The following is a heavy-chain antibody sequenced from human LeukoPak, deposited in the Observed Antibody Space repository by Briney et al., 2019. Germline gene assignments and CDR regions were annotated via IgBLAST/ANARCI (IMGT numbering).Heavy chain of an antibody. CDR2: INHSGST. V-gene: IGHV4-34*01. J-gene: IGHJ5*02. CDR1: GGSFSGYY. D-gene: IGHD2-2*01. CDR3: ARGSIVVVPAAKYNWFDP. Sequence: SETLSLTCAVYGGSFSGYYWSWIRQPPGKGLEWIGEINHSGSTNCNPSLKSRVTISVDTSKNQFSLKLSSVTAADTAVYYCARGSIVVVPAAKYNWFDPWGQGTLVTVSS.